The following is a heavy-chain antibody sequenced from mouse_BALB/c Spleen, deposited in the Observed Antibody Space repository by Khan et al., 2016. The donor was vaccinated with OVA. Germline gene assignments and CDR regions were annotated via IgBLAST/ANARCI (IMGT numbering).Heavy chain of an antibody. CDR1: GFTFSTYG. D-gene: IGHD1-1*01. J-gene: IGHJ3*01. CDR2: VSTGGHYT. Sequence: EVELVESGGDVVKPGGSLKLSCAASGFTFSTYGMSWVRQTPDKRLEWVATVSTGGHYTYYPDTVKGRFTISRDNAKNTLYLQMSSLTSEDTAMVDCAGLGYCYGGEGFAYWGQGTLVTVSA. CDR3: AGLGYCYGGEGFAY. V-gene: IGHV5-6*01.